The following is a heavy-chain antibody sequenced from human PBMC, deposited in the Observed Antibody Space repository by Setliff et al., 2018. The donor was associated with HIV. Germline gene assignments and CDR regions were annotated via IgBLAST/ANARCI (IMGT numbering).Heavy chain of an antibody. V-gene: IGHV5-51*01. D-gene: IGHD2-15*01. CDR1: GYSFTSYW. J-gene: IGHJ3*01. Sequence: GESLKISCKGFGYSFTSYWIGWVRQMPGNGLEWMGIIYPGDSDTRYSPSLQGQVTISADESINTAYLQWSRLKASDTAMYFCARVGVGATDGFDLWGQGTMVTVSS. CDR3: ARVGVGATDGFDL. CDR2: IYPGDSDT.